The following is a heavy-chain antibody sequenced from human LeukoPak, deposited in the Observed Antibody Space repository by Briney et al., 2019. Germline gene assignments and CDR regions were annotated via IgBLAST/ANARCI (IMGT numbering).Heavy chain of an antibody. J-gene: IGHJ4*02. CDR2: IKPDGSLI. CDR3: ARMEPLERYFDY. V-gene: IGHV3-7*01. D-gene: IGHD1-1*01. Sequence: PGGSLRLSCAASGFTFSSYWMTWVRQGPGKVLEWVANIKPDGSLIYYVDSVKGRFTISRDNAKNSLYLQMNSLRAEDTAVYYCARMEPLERYFDYWGQGTLVTVSS. CDR1: GFTFSSYW.